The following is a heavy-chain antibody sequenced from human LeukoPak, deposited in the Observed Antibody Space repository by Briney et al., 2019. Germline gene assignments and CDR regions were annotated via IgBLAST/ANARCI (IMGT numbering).Heavy chain of an antibody. Sequence: PGGSLRLSCAASGFTFSSYAMHWVRQAPGKGLEWVAVISYDGSNKYYADSVKGRFTISRDNSKNTLYLQMNSLRAEDTAVYYCILGYCSSTSCPLGYWGQGTLVTVSS. CDR1: GFTFSSYA. CDR2: ISYDGSNK. CDR3: ILGYCSSTSCPLGY. J-gene: IGHJ4*02. V-gene: IGHV3-30-3*01. D-gene: IGHD2-2*01.